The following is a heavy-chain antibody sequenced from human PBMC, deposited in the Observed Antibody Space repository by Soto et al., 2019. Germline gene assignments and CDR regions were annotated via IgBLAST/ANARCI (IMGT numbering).Heavy chain of an antibody. Sequence: EVQLLESGGGLVQPGGSLRLSCAASGFTFSSYAMSWVRQAPGKGLEWVSAISGSGGSTYYADSVKGRFTISRDNSKNTLYLQMNSLRAEDTAVYYCAKGREVWSGYYTGIGSLDYWGQGTLFTVSS. J-gene: IGHJ4*02. CDR2: ISGSGGST. V-gene: IGHV3-23*01. D-gene: IGHD3-3*01. CDR3: AKGREVWSGYYTGIGSLDY. CDR1: GFTFSSYA.